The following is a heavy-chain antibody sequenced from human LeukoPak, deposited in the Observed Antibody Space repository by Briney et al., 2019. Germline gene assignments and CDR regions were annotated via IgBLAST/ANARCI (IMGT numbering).Heavy chain of an antibody. CDR3: ARSHNNSKGIDY. Sequence: SETLSLTCAVYGGSFSGYYWSWIRQPPGKGLEWIGEINHSGSTNYNPSLKSRVTISVDTSKNQFSLQLTSVTAADTAVYYCARSHNNSKGIDYWGQGTLVTVSS. J-gene: IGHJ4*02. CDR2: INHSGST. V-gene: IGHV4-34*01. D-gene: IGHD4-11*01. CDR1: GGSFSGYY.